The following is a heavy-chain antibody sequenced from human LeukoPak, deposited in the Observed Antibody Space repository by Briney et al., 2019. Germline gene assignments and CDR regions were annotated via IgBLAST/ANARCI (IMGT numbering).Heavy chain of an antibody. Sequence: ASVKVSCKASGYTFTSYDINWVRQATGQGLEWMGWMNPNSGNTGYAQKFQGRVTITRNTSISTAYMELSSLRSEDTAVYYCARGGSSYHFWYYYYYMDVWGKGTTVTVSS. V-gene: IGHV1-8*03. CDR2: MNPNSGNT. CDR3: ARGGSSYHFWYYYYYMDV. D-gene: IGHD3-3*01. J-gene: IGHJ6*03. CDR1: GYTFTSYD.